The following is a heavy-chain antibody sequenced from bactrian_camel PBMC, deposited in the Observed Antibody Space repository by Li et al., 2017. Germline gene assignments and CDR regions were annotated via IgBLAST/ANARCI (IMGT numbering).Heavy chain of an antibody. D-gene: IGHD3*01. CDR2: ITRAGDDT. CDR3: AATMPYVGCNSTPRADKFTS. J-gene: IGHJ6*01. CDR1: VTTDSYC. V-gene: IGHV3S6*01. Sequence: VQLVESGGGSVQAGGSLTLSCASSVTTDSYCAAWFRQAPGKEREGVAVITRAGDDTTYHASVKGRFTISKDSAKETIYLQMNSLKPEDTGKYYCAATMPYVGCNSTPRADKFTSWGQGTQVTVS.